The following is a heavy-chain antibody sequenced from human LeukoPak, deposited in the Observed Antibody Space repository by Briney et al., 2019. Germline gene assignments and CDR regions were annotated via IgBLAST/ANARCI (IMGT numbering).Heavy chain of an antibody. CDR1: DVSLSSHY. V-gene: IGHV4-4*07. D-gene: IGHD6-13*01. Sequence: SETLSLTCTVSDVSLSSHYWRWIRQPAGKGLEWIGRIYPSGSTSYNPSHKSRVTMSVDTSKKQFSLKLSSVTAADTAVYYCARDTISRHFDYWGQGSLVTVSS. J-gene: IGHJ4*02. CDR2: IYPSGST. CDR3: ARDTISRHFDY.